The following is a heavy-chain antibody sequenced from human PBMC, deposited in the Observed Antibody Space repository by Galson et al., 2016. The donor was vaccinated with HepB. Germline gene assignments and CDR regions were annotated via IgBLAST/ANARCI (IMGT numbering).Heavy chain of an antibody. V-gene: IGHV3-33*01. D-gene: IGHD6-13*01. J-gene: IGHJ3*02. Sequence: SLRLSCAASGFTFIYYDMHWVRQAPGKGLEWVAVIWYGGTNKYYSDSVKGRFTISRDNSRSTLSLQMNSRRVDDTAVYYCARGPGQMAAAGTLGRNPAPKMARGAFDIWGQGTMVTVSS. CDR2: IWYGGTNK. CDR3: ARGPGQMAAAGTLGRNPAPKMARGAFDI. CDR1: GFTFIYYD.